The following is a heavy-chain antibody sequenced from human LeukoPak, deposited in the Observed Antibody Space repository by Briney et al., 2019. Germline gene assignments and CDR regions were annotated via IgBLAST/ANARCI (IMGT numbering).Heavy chain of an antibody. CDR2: LYTNDNT. D-gene: IGHD2-21*02. J-gene: IGHJ6*03. CDR1: GGSITSGRYY. V-gene: IGHV4-61*02. CDR3: ARGVVTDDYYMDV. Sequence: PSETLSLTCTVSGGSITSGRYYWTWIRQPAGKGLEWIGRLYTNDNTNYDPSLESRVSISVDTSKSQFYLQLTSVTAADTAVYFCARGVVTDDYYMDVWGKGITVIVSS.